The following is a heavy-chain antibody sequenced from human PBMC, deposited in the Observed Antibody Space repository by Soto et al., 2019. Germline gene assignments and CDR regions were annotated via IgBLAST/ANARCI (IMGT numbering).Heavy chain of an antibody. J-gene: IGHJ5*02. Sequence: GESLKISCKGSGYSFTSYWIAWVRQMPGKGLECMGIIYPGDSDTRYSPSFEGQVTISAGKSINTAYLQWSSLKASDSAMYYCARPFDTSGWYDHWGQGTLVTVSS. D-gene: IGHD6-19*01. V-gene: IGHV5-51*01. CDR1: GYSFTSYW. CDR2: IYPGDSDT. CDR3: ARPFDTSGWYDH.